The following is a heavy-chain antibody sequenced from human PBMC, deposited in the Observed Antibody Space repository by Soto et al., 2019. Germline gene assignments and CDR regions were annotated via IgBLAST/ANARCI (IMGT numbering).Heavy chain of an antibody. J-gene: IGHJ4*02. CDR2: ISYDGSNK. CDR3: ARDADRDGYNPHLPHY. Sequence: QVQLVESGGGVVQPGRSLRLSCAASGFTFSSYAMHWVRQAPGKGLEWVAVISYDGSNKYYADSVKGRFTISRDNSKNTLYLQMNSLRAEDTAVYYCARDADRDGYNPHLPHYWGQGTLVTVSS. V-gene: IGHV3-30-3*01. CDR1: GFTFSSYA. D-gene: IGHD5-12*01.